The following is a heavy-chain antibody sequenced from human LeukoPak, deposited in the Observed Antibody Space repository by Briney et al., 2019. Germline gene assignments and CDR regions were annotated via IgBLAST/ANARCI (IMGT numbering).Heavy chain of an antibody. CDR1: GYTFTSYY. V-gene: IGHV1-46*01. CDR3: ARDSHEYQLLSSYYYYMDV. J-gene: IGHJ6*03. CDR2: INPSGGST. Sequence: ASVKVSCKASGYTFTSYYMHWVRQAPGQGLEWMGIINPSGGSTSYAQKFQGRVTMTRDMSTSTVYMELSSLRSEDTAVYYCARDSHEYQLLSSYYYYMDVWGKGTTVTVSS. D-gene: IGHD2-2*01.